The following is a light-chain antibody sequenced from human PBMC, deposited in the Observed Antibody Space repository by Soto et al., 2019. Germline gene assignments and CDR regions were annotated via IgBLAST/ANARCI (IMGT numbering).Light chain of an antibody. CDR1: SSDVGGYNY. V-gene: IGLV2-14*01. Sequence: QSVLTQPASVSGTPGQSITISCTGTSSDVGGYNYVSWYQQHPGKAPKLMIYEVTKRPSGVSDRFSGSKSGNTASLTISGLQAEDEADYFCKSYAGSNTYVVGRGTKVT. J-gene: IGLJ1*01. CDR3: KSYAGSNTYV. CDR2: EVT.